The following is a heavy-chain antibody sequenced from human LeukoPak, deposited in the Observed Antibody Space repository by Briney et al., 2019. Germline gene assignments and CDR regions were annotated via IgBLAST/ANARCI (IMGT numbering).Heavy chain of an antibody. CDR2: ISSSGSTI. Sequence: GGSLRLSCAASGFTFSSYEMNWVRQAPGKGLEWVSYISSSGSTIYYADPVKGRFTISRDNAKNSLYLQMNSLRAEDTAVYYCARASWGMIANYYMDVWGKGTTVTVSS. CDR1: GFTFSSYE. CDR3: ARASWGMIANYYMDV. V-gene: IGHV3-48*03. D-gene: IGHD3-22*01. J-gene: IGHJ6*03.